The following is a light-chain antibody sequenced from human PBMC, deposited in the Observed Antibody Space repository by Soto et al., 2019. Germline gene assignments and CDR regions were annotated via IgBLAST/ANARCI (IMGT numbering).Light chain of an antibody. Sequence: QSALTQPRSVSGSPGQSVTISCTGTSSDVGGYNYVSWYQQHPGKAPKLLIYDVSKRPSGVPDRFSGSKSGNTASLSISGLQAEDEADYYCYSYAGSYSCERVLGTGTKVTVL. CDR3: YSYAGSYSCERV. J-gene: IGLJ1*01. V-gene: IGLV2-11*01. CDR2: DVS. CDR1: SSDVGGYNY.